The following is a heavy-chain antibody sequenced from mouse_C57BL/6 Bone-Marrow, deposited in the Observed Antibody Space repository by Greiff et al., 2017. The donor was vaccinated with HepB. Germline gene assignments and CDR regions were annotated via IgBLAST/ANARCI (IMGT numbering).Heavy chain of an antibody. CDR3: ARDYYGSSYWYFDV. CDR2: ISSGGSYT. CDR1: GFTFSSYG. D-gene: IGHD1-1*01. J-gene: IGHJ1*03. V-gene: IGHV5-6*01. Sequence: EVQGVESGGDLVKPGGSLKLSCAASGFTFSSYGMSWVRQTPDKRLEWVATISSGGSYTYYPDSVKGRFTISRDNAKNTLYLQMSSLKSEDTAMYYGARDYYGSSYWYFDVWGTGTTVTVSS.